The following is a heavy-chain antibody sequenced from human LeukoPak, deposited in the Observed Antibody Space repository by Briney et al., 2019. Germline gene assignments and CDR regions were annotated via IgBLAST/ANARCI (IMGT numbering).Heavy chain of an antibody. D-gene: IGHD2-2*01. Sequence: PSETLSLTCTVSGVSISSYYWSWIRQPPGKGLEWVGYIYTSGSTNYNPSLKSRVTISVDTSKNQFSLKLSSVTAADTAVYYCARDAYRNWFDPWGQGTLVTVSS. J-gene: IGHJ5*02. CDR2: IYTSGST. CDR3: ARDAYRNWFDP. V-gene: IGHV4-4*09. CDR1: GVSISSYY.